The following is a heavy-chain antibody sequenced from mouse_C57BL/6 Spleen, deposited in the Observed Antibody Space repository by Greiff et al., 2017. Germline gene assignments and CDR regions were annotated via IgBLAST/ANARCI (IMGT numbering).Heavy chain of an antibody. J-gene: IGHJ3*01. CDR1: GYTFTDYN. Sequence: EVQLQQSGPELVKPGASVKMSCKASGYTFTDYNMHWVKQSHGKSLEWIGYINPNNGGTSYNQKVKGKATLTVNKSSSTAYMELRSLTSEDSAVYYCAREGLYDGRFAYWGQGTLVTVSA. CDR2: INPNNGGT. CDR3: AREGLYDGRFAY. D-gene: IGHD2-3*01. V-gene: IGHV1-22*01.